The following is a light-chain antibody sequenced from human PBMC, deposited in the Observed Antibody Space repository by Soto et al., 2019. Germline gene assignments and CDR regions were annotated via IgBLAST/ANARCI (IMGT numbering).Light chain of an antibody. V-gene: IGKV3-20*01. CDR2: GAS. Sequence: EIVLTQSPGTLSLSPGERATLSCRASQSVSSSYLAWYQQKPVQAPRLLIYGASSRATGIPDRFSGSGSGTDFTLTISRLEPEDFAVYYCQQYGSSPQRTFGQGTKVEIK. J-gene: IGKJ1*01. CDR3: QQYGSSPQRT. CDR1: QSVSSSY.